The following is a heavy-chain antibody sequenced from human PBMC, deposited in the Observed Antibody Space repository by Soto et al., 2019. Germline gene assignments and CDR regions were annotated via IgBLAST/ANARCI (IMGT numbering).Heavy chain of an antibody. J-gene: IGHJ4*02. V-gene: IGHV1-69*02. D-gene: IGHD6-6*01. CDR1: GGTFSSYT. CDR2: IIPIFDVS. Sequence: QVQLVQSGAEVKKPGSSVKVSCKASGGTFSSYTISWVRQAPGQGLEWMGRIIPIFDVSNYAQNFQGRVTINADKSTSTAYLEMSRLTSEATAVSYCAPTLSSSSPGRLDFWGQGTLVTVSS. CDR3: APTLSSSSPGRLDF.